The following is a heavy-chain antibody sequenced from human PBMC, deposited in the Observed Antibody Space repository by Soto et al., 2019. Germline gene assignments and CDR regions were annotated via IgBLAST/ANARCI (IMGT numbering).Heavy chain of an antibody. Sequence: QVQLVESGGGVVQPGRSLRLSCAASGFTFSNYGMHWVRQAPGKGLEWVAVILNDGSNRYHADSVKDRFTISRDNSKNMLYLQMNSLRAEDTAVSYCARDDASSGNGMDVWCQGTTVTVS. CDR1: GFTFSNYG. CDR2: ILNDGSNR. J-gene: IGHJ6*02. D-gene: IGHD3-10*01. V-gene: IGHV3-33*01. CDR3: ARDDASSGNGMDV.